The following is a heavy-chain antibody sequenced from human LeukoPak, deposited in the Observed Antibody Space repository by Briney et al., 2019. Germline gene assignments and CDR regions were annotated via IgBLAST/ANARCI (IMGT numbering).Heavy chain of an antibody. Sequence: ASVKVSCKASGYTFTGYYMHWVRQAPGQGLEWMGWINPNSGGTNYAQKFQGRVTMTRDTSISTAYMELSRLRSDDTAVYYCASNIAYCGGDCFLNWFDPWGQGTLVTVSS. CDR2: INPNSGGT. V-gene: IGHV1-2*02. J-gene: IGHJ5*02. D-gene: IGHD2-21*02. CDR3: ASNIAYCGGDCFLNWFDP. CDR1: GYTFTGYY.